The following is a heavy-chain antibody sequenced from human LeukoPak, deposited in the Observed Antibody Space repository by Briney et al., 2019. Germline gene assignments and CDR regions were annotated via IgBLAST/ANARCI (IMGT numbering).Heavy chain of an antibody. D-gene: IGHD3-10*01. CDR3: AKSARLRPFGWFDP. V-gene: IGHV3-48*02. CDR2: ISSGSSTI. Sequence: GGSLRLSCAASGFTFTSYSMNWVRQAPGKGLEWVSYISSGSSTIYYADSVKGRFTISRDNAKNSLYLQMNSLRDEDTAVYYCAKSARLRPFGWFDPWGQGTLVTVSS. CDR1: GFTFTSYS. J-gene: IGHJ5*02.